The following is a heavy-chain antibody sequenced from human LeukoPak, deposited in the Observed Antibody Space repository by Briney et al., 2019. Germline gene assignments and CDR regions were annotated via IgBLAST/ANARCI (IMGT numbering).Heavy chain of an antibody. CDR1: GGSISSYY. CDR3: ARDFYDSSGYYSSFDY. V-gene: IGHV4-4*07. CDR2: IYTSGST. Sequence: PSETLSLTCTVSGGSISSYYWSWIRQPAGKGPEWIGRIYTSGSTNYNPSLKSRVTMSVDTSKNQFSLKLSSVTAADTAVYYCARDFYDSSGYYSSFDYWGQGTLVTVSS. D-gene: IGHD3-22*01. J-gene: IGHJ4*02.